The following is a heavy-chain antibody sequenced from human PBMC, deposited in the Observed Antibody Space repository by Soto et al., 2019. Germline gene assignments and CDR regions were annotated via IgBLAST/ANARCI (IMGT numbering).Heavy chain of an antibody. Sequence: PGGSLRLSCAASRFTISGHAMHWVRQAPGKGLEWLAVISYDGSNKYYADSVKGRFTISRDNAKNSLNLQMNSLRAEDTAVYYCARIAPPIDYWGQGTLVTVSS. CDR3: ARIAPPIDY. CDR2: ISYDGSNK. V-gene: IGHV3-30*03. J-gene: IGHJ4*02. CDR1: RFTISGHA.